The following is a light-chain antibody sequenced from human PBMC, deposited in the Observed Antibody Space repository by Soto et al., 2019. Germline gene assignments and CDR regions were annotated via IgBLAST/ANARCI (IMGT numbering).Light chain of an antibody. V-gene: IGLV2-14*01. CDR2: DVS. CDR3: SSYTSSSTVV. J-gene: IGLJ2*01. Sequence: QSVLTQPASVYGSPGQSITISCTGTSSDVGGYNYVFWYQQHPGKAPKLMIYDVSNRPSGVSNRFSGSKSGNTASLTISGLQAEDEADYYCSSYTSSSTVVFGGGTKLTVL. CDR1: SSDVGGYNY.